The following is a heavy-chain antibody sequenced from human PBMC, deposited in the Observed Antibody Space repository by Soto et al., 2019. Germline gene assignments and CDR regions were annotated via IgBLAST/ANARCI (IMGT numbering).Heavy chain of an antibody. D-gene: IGHD3-10*01. CDR2: IYPGDSDT. J-gene: IGHJ6*02. V-gene: IGHV5-51*01. CDR1: GYSFTSYW. CDR3: ARHLRFGELLTPYYYYYGMDV. Sequence: GESLKISCKGSGYSFTSYWIGWVRQMPGKGLEWMGIIYPGDSDTRYSPSFQGQVTISADKSISTAYLQWSSLKASDTAMYYCARHLRFGELLTPYYYYYGMDVWGQGTTVTVSS.